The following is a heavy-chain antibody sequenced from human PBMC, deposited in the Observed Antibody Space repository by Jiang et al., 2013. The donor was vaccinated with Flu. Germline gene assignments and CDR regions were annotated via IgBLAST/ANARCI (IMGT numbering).Heavy chain of an antibody. D-gene: IGHD6-19*01. CDR3: AREKYSSGHHFDY. J-gene: IGHJ4*02. V-gene: IGHV4-59*12. Sequence: PGLVKPSETLSLTCTVSGGSISSYYWSWIRQPPGKGLEWIGYIYYSGSTNYNPSLKSRVTISVDTSKNQFSLKLSSVTAADTAVYYCAREKYSSGHHFDYWGQGTLVTVSS. CDR2: IYYSGST. CDR1: GGSISSYY.